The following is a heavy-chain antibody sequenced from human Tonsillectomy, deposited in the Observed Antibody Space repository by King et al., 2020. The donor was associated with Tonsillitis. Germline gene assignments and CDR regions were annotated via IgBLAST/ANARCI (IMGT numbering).Heavy chain of an antibody. CDR2: IIPIFGTA. Sequence: QLVQSGAEVKKPGSSVKVSCKASGGTFSSYAISWVRQAPGQGLEWMGGIIPIFGTANYAQKFQGRVTITADESTSTAYMELSRLRSEDTAVYYCARGAQSRRGIVVVVAALYYFDYWGQGTLVTVSS. CDR3: ARGAQSRRGIVVVVAALYYFDY. V-gene: IGHV1-69*01. CDR1: GGTFSSYA. J-gene: IGHJ4*02. D-gene: IGHD2-15*01.